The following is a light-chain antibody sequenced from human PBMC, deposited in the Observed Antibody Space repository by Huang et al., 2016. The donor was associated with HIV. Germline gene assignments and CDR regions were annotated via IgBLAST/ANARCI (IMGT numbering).Light chain of an antibody. J-gene: IGKJ2*01. Sequence: DIVMTQSPDSLAVSLGERATINCKSSQTVLYSSKNKNYLAWYQQKLGQPPKLLIYWASTRESGVPDRFSGSGSGTDFTLTISSLQAEDVAVYYCQQFYTIPRTFGQGTKLEIK. V-gene: IGKV4-1*01. CDR1: QTVLYSSKNKNY. CDR3: QQFYTIPRT. CDR2: WAS.